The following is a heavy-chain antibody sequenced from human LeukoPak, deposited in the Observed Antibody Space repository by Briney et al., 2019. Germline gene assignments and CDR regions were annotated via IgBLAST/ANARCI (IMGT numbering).Heavy chain of an antibody. V-gene: IGHV3-74*01. CDR1: GFTFSSYW. J-gene: IGHJ4*02. Sequence: GGSLRLSCAASGFTFSSYWMHWVRHAPGKGLVWVSYITRDGTGTSYADSVKGRFTISRDNAKNTLYLQMNSLRVEDTALYYCVRDGTGTYPLDYWGQGTLVTVSP. D-gene: IGHD3-10*01. CDR2: ITRDGTGT. CDR3: VRDGTGTYPLDY.